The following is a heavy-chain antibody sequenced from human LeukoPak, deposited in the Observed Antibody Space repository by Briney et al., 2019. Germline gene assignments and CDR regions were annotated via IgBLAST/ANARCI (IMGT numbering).Heavy chain of an antibody. V-gene: IGHV4-61*02. Sequence: SETLSLTCTVSGGPISSGSFYWSWIRQPAGTGLEWIGRIYTSGSTNYNPSLKSRVTMSVDTSKNQFSLKLSSVTAADTAVYYCARGLRGYSYGHPVYYFDYWGQGTLVTVSS. CDR2: IYTSGST. J-gene: IGHJ4*02. CDR3: ARGLRGYSYGHPVYYFDY. D-gene: IGHD5-18*01. CDR1: GGPISSGSFY.